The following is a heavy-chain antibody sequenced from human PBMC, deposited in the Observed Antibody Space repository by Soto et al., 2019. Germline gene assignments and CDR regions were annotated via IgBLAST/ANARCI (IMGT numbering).Heavy chain of an antibody. CDR3: ARDSPPVDY. V-gene: IGHV1-18*01. CDR1: CYTFSSYG. CDR2: ISAVDGNT. Sequence: QVQLVQSGAEVKKPGASVKVSCKASCYTFSSYGISWVRQAPGQRLEWMGCISAVDGNTKYAQKPHGRVTMTTDSTTNTDYIELRSRSADDTAAYYCARDSPPVDYWGQGTLVTVSS. J-gene: IGHJ4*02.